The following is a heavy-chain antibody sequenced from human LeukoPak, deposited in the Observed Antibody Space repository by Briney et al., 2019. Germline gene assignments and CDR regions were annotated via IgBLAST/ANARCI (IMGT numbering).Heavy chain of an antibody. Sequence: PGGSLRLSCAASGFTFSSYSMNWVRQAPGKGLEWVSSISSSSSYIYYADSVEGRFTISRDNAKNSLYLQMNSLRAEDTAVYYCARDRITGTLSLMDVWGQGTTVTVSS. CDR3: ARDRITGTLSLMDV. D-gene: IGHD1-20*01. CDR1: GFTFSSYS. CDR2: ISSSSSYI. J-gene: IGHJ6*02. V-gene: IGHV3-21*01.